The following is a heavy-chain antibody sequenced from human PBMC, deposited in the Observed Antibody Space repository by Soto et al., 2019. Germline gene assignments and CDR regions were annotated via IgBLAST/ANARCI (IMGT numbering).Heavy chain of an antibody. CDR2: INNDGSDA. CDR1: GFTFYNYW. D-gene: IGHD1-26*01. Sequence: EVQLVESGGGLVQPGGSLRLSCVASGFTFYNYWMHWVRRAPGKGLMWVSHINNDGSDATYADSVKGRFTISRDNAKNTLYLQMNSLRAEDTALYYCVRDDFGLGIDYWGLGTLVTVSS. CDR3: VRDDFGLGIDY. J-gene: IGHJ4*02. V-gene: IGHV3-74*01.